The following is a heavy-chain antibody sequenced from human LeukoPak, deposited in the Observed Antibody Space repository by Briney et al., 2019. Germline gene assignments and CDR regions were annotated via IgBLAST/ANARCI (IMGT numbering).Heavy chain of an antibody. CDR2: ISYDGSNK. CDR1: GFTFSSYA. CDR3: ARGLDY. J-gene: IGHJ4*02. V-gene: IGHV3-30-3*01. Sequence: GRSLRLSCAASGFTFSSYAMHWVRQAPGKGLEWVAVISYDGSNKYYADPVKGRFTISRDNSKNTLYLQMNSLRAEDTAVYYCARGLDYWGQGTLVTVSS.